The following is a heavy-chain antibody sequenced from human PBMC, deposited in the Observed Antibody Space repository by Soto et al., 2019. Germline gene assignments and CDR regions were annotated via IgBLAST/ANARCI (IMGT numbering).Heavy chain of an antibody. Sequence: SETLSLTCAVSGGSISSGGYSWSWIRQPPGKGLEWIGYIYHSGSTYYNPSLKSRVTISVDTSKNQFSLKLSSVTAADTAVYYCARGPRSSSSWYYYGMDVWGQGTTVTVSS. CDR3: ARGPRSSSSWYYYGMDV. CDR2: IYHSGST. J-gene: IGHJ6*02. CDR1: GGSISSGGYS. D-gene: IGHD6-6*01. V-gene: IGHV4-30-2*01.